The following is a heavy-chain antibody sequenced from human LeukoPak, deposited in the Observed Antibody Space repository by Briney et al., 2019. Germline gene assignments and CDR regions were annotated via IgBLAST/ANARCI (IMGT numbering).Heavy chain of an antibody. CDR1: GYTFSSYG. CDR3: ARDSGGYSYGTFDY. J-gene: IGHJ4*02. V-gene: IGHV1-18*01. D-gene: IGHD5-18*01. CDR2: ISAYNGNT. Sequence: GASVEVSFKASGYTFSSYGISRGRQAPGQGLEWIGWISAYNGNTNYAQKLQGRVTMTTDTSTSTAYMELRSLRSDDTAVYYCARDSGGYSYGTFDYWGQGTLVTVSS.